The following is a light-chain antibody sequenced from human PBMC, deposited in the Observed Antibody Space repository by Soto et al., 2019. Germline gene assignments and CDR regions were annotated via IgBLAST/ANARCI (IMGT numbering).Light chain of an antibody. CDR2: EVS. CDR1: SSDVGGYNY. V-gene: IGLV2-14*01. Sequence: QSALTQPASVSGSPGQSITISCTGTSSDVGGYNYVSWYQQHPGKAPKLMIYEVSNRPSGVSNRCFGSKSGNTASVTISGLQPEDEADYYCSSYTSSSPCVFGAGTKVTV. CDR3: SSYTSSSPCV. J-gene: IGLJ1*01.